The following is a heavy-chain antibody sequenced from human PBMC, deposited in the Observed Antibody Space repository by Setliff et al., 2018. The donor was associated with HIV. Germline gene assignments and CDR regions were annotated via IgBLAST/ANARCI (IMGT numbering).Heavy chain of an antibody. D-gene: IGHD1-26*01. J-gene: IGHJ6*03. CDR1: GGSFTDIGGSFTDYY. V-gene: IGHV4-34*01. CDR2: INHSGST. Sequence: PSETLSLTCAVFGGSFTDIGGSFTDYYWIWIRRPPGKGLEWIGEINHSGSTHYNPSLKSRFTISVDTSKDQFSLKVNSVTAADTAVYYCARGARLLAGYRDRWDYYYMGVWGKGTTVTVSS. CDR3: ARGARLLAGYRDRWDYYYMGV.